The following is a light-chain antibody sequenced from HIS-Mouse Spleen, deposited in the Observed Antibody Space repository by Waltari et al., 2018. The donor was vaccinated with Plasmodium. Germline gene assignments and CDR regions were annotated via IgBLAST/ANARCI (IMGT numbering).Light chain of an antibody. CDR2: SNN. Sequence: QSVLTQPPSASGTPGQRVTISCSGSSSNIGSNTVNWYQQRPGTAPKLLIYSNNQRPSVGPDRFSGSKSGTSASLAISGLQAEDEADYYCAAWDDSLNGVVFGGGTKLTVL. J-gene: IGLJ2*01. CDR1: SSNIGSNT. CDR3: AAWDDSLNGVV. V-gene: IGLV1-44*01.